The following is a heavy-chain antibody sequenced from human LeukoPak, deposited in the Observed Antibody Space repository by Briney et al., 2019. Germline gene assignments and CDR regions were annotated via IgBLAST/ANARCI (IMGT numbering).Heavy chain of an antibody. J-gene: IGHJ4*02. D-gene: IGHD1-26*01. Sequence: GGSLRLSCAASGFTFSTHAIHWVRQAPGKGLEWVAVTSYDGSNKYYADSVKGRFTISRDNAKSSLYLQMNSLRAEDTALYYCAKDGTYLSGFFDHWGPGTLVTVSS. V-gene: IGHV3-30-3*01. CDR3: AKDGTYLSGFFDH. CDR1: GFTFSTHA. CDR2: TSYDGSNK.